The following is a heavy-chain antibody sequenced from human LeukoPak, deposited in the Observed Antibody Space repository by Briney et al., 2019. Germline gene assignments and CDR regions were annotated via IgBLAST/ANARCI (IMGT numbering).Heavy chain of an antibody. V-gene: IGHV3-30-3*01. Sequence: PGRSLRLSCAASGFTFSSYAMHWVRQAPGKGLEWVAVISYDGSNKYYADSVKGRFTISRDDAKNTLYLQMNSLRAEDTALYYCARGGGTGEFDYWGQGALVTVSS. J-gene: IGHJ4*02. CDR1: GFTFSSYA. CDR2: ISYDGSNK. CDR3: ARGGGTGEFDY. D-gene: IGHD7-27*01.